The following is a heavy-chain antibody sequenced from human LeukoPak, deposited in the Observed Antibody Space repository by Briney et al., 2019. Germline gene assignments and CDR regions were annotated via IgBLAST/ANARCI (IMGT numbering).Heavy chain of an antibody. CDR2: INSDGSST. V-gene: IGHV3-74*01. CDR3: AREDSSRWYIFDY. CDR1: GFTFSSYW. J-gene: IGHJ4*02. D-gene: IGHD6-13*01. Sequence: GGSLRLSCAASGFTFSSYWMHWVRQAPGEGLVWVSRINSDGSSTSYADSVKGRFTISRDNAKNTLYLQMNSLRAEDTAVYYCAREDSSRWYIFDYWGQGTRVTVSS.